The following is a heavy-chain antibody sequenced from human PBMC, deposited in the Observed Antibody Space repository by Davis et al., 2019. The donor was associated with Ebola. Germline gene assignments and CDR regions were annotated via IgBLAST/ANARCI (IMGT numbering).Heavy chain of an antibody. J-gene: IGHJ5*02. CDR2: FDPEEGET. Sequence: AASVKVSCKVSGYTLTEVSIHWVRQTPGKGLEWMGGFDPEEGETMYAQKFQGRVTVTEDTSTNTGYMEPRSLRSEDTAVYYCAVARFQVLGDWFAPWGQGTLVTVSS. D-gene: IGHD3-16*01. V-gene: IGHV1-24*01. CDR3: AVARFQVLGDWFAP. CDR1: GYTLTEVS.